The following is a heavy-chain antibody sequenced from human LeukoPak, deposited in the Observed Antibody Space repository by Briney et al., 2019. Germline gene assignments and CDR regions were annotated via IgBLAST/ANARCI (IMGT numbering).Heavy chain of an antibody. Sequence: SETLSLTSAVYGGSFSGYYWSWIRQPPGKGLEWIGEINHSGSTNYNPSLKSRVIISVDTSKNQFSLKLSSVTAADTAVYYCARSGSYPHLVWWGQGTLVTVPS. CDR2: INHSGST. D-gene: IGHD1-26*01. J-gene: IGHJ4*02. CDR1: GGSFSGYY. V-gene: IGHV4-34*01. CDR3: ARSGSYPHLVW.